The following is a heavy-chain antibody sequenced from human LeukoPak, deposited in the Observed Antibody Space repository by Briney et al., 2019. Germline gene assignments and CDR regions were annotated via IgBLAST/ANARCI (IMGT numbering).Heavy chain of an antibody. D-gene: IGHD5-12*01. CDR1: GFTFSSYS. J-gene: IGHJ6*04. CDR2: ISSSSSYI. Sequence: GGSLRLSCAACGFTFSSYSMNWVRQAPGKGLKWVSSISSSSSYIYYADSVKGRFTISRDNAKNSLYLQMNSLRAEDTAVYYCARDLVATVVDVWGKGTTVTVSS. V-gene: IGHV3-21*01. CDR3: ARDLVATVVDV.